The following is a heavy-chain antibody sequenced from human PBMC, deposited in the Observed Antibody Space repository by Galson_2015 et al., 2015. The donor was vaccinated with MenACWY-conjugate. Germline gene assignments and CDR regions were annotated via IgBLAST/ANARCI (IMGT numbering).Heavy chain of an antibody. D-gene: IGHD6-19*01. J-gene: IGHJ1*01. V-gene: IGHV3-7*01. Sequence: SLRLSCAASGFTFSTYWMSWVRQAPGKGLEWVANIKEDGSDKYYVDSMRGRFTISRDNAKNSLYLQMNSLRAEDTSLYFCAKNLRNVAGLELWGQGTLVTVSS. CDR1: GFTFSTYW. CDR2: IKEDGSDK. CDR3: AKNLRNVAGLEL.